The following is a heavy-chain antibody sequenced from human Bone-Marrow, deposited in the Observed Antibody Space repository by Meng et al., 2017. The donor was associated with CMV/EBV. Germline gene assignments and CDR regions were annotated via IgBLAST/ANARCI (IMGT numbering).Heavy chain of an antibody. CDR1: GFTFSTYG. V-gene: IGHV3-7*01. J-gene: IGHJ4*02. CDR2: IKQDGSEK. CDR3: GLVPAATSFSDF. D-gene: IGHD2-2*01. Sequence: GGSLRLSCAASGFTFSTYGMHWVRQAPGKGLEWVANIKQDGSEKYYVDSVKGRFTISRDNAKNSLHLQMTSLRAGDTAVYYCGLVPAATSFSDFWGQGTLVTVSS.